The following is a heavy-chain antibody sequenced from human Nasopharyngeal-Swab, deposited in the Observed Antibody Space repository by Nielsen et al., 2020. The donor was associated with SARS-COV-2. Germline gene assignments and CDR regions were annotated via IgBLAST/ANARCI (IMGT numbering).Heavy chain of an antibody. J-gene: IGHJ4*02. V-gene: IGHV4-31*11. D-gene: IGHD3-10*01. CDR3: ARIIFTRGSGSYYAFDY. CDR2: IYYSGNT. Sequence: SETLSLTCAVSGGSISRSAYYWSRIRQHPGKGLEWIGYIYYSGNTCYNPSLKSRVTISVDTSQNQFSLILRSVTAADTAVYYCARIIFTRGSGSYYAFDYWGQGTLVTVSS. CDR1: GGSISRSAYY.